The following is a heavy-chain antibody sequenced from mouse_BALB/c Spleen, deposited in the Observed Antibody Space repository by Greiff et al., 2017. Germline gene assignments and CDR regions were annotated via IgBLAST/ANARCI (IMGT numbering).Heavy chain of an antibody. J-gene: IGHJ3*01. Sequence: EVQGVESGGGLVQPGGSRKLSCAASGFTFSSFGMHWVRQAPEKGLEWVAYISSGSSTIYYADTVKGRFTISRDNPKNTLFLQMTSLRSEDTAMYYCAILPSYWGQGTLVTVSA. V-gene: IGHV5-17*02. D-gene: IGHD1-1*01. CDR3: AILPSY. CDR1: GFTFSSFG. CDR2: ISSGSSTI.